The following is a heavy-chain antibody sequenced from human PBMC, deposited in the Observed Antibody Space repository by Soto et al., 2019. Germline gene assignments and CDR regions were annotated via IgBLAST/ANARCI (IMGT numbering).Heavy chain of an antibody. CDR2: VGPGGDDT. J-gene: IGHJ6*01. D-gene: IGHD5-12*01. Sequence: GGSLRLSCGASGFAFSDYAMNRVRQSPGRGLEWVSGVGPGGDDTYYADSVRGRFTVSRDNAKNTLYLEMRTLTVAETATYFRAWGSGFRGQGT. CDR3: AWGSGF. CDR1: GFAFSDYA. V-gene: IGHV3-23*01.